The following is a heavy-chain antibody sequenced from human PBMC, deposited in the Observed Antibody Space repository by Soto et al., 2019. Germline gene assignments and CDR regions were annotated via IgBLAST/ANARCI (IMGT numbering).Heavy chain of an antibody. Sequence: SETLSLTCTVSSAPVSSSTYTWGWIRQPPGKGLEWIGSIYYSGSTYYNPSLNSRVTVSVDTSKNQFSLKVTSVTAADTAVYYCASLSWGSGSGSYYWFDLWGQGTLVTVSS. CDR3: ASLSWGSGSGSYYWFDL. V-gene: IGHV4-39*01. D-gene: IGHD3-10*01. J-gene: IGHJ5*01. CDR1: SAPVSSSTYT. CDR2: IYYSGST.